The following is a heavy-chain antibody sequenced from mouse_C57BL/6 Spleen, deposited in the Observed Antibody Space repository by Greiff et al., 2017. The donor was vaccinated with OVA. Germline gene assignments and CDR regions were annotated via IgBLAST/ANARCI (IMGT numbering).Heavy chain of an antibody. V-gene: IGHV2-9-1*01. D-gene: IGHD1-1*01. CDR3: ARNLGTTVVALYYYAMDY. CDR1: GFSLTSYA. Sequence: VKLVESGPGLVAPSQSLSITCTVSGFSLTSYAISWVRQPPGKGLEWLGVIWTGGGTNYNSALKSRLSISKDNSKSQVFLKMNSLQTDDTARYYCARNLGTTVVALYYYAMDYWGQGTSVTVSS. J-gene: IGHJ4*01. CDR2: IWTGGGT.